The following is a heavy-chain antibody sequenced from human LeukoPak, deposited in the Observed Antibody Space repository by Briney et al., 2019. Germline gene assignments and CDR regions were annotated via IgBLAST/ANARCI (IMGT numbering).Heavy chain of an antibody. D-gene: IGHD2-15*01. Sequence: SETLSLTCAVYGGSFSGYYWSWIRQPPGKGLEWIGEINHSGSTNYNPSLKSRVTISVDTSKNQFSLKLRSVTAADTAVYHCARVGYCSGGSCYGTYYFDYWGQGILVTVSS. CDR2: INHSGST. CDR3: ARVGYCSGGSCYGTYYFDY. J-gene: IGHJ4*02. V-gene: IGHV4-34*01. CDR1: GGSFSGYY.